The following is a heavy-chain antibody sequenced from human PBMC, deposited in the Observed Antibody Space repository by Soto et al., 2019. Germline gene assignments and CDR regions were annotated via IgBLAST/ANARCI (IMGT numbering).Heavy chain of an antibody. CDR1: GFTLSNHW. CDR3: ARDLMTTWSFDF. CDR2: INGDATVT. J-gene: IGHJ4*02. V-gene: IGHV3-74*01. Sequence: GGSLRLSCVASGFTLSNHWIHWVRQAPGKGVEWISLINGDATVTYYAVSVKGRFTISRDNAENTVSLQMNSLNVEDTALYYCARDLMTTWSFDFWAQG.